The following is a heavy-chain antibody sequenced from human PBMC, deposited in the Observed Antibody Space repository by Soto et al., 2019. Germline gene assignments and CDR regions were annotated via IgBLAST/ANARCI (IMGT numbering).Heavy chain of an antibody. CDR1: GRSFSGYY. D-gene: IGHD2-2*01. Sequence: PSETLSLTCAVYGRSFSGYYWTWIRQSPEKGLEWIGEVNHSGTTYYNPSLKTRVTISVHTPKNQFSLKMSSVTAADTAVYYFARRIGYCSSINCYSSRRLRFDSWGQGTLVTVSS. CDR3: ARRIGYCSSINCYSSRRLRFDS. CDR2: VNHSGTT. V-gene: IGHV4-34*01. J-gene: IGHJ4*02.